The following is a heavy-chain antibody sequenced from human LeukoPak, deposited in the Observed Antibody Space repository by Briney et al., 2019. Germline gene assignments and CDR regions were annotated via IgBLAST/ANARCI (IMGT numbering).Heavy chain of an antibody. V-gene: IGHV3-30*02. D-gene: IGHD2-8*02. Sequence: PGGSLRLSCAASGFTFSSYAMHWVRQAPGKGLEWVAYIAHHGSNKYYADSVKGRFTISRDNSKRTLDLQMNNLRADDTAVYYCAKDGSWSCTDWGQGALVTVSS. CDR1: GFTFSSYA. J-gene: IGHJ4*02. CDR3: AKDGSWSCTD. CDR2: IAHHGSNK.